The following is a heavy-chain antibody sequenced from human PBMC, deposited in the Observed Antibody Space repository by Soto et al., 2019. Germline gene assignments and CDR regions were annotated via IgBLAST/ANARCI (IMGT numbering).Heavy chain of an antibody. J-gene: IGHJ5*02. CDR3: ARACCNEQNLFYP. Sequence: HPGGSLRLSCAASGVTFSGYWMHWVRQAPGKGLVWVSRINSDGSSTSYADSVKGRFTISRDNAKKTLHLQMNSLRVEDTAVYYFARACCNEQNLFYPGGQETLVTVSS. CDR2: INSDGSST. CDR1: GVTFSGYW. V-gene: IGHV3-74*01.